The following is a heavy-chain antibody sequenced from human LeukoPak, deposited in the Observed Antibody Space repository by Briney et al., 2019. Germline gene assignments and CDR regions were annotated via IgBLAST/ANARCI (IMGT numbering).Heavy chain of an antibody. CDR1: GGSISTGPYY. J-gene: IGHJ4*02. Sequence: PSETLSLTCSVSGGSISTGPYYWGWIRQPPGKGLEWIGSIYYSGSTNYNPSLKSRVTISVDTSKNQFSLKLSSVTAADTAVYYCATGYPRDFDYWGQGTLVTVSS. V-gene: IGHV4-39*07. D-gene: IGHD6-25*01. CDR2: IYYSGST. CDR3: ATGYPRDFDY.